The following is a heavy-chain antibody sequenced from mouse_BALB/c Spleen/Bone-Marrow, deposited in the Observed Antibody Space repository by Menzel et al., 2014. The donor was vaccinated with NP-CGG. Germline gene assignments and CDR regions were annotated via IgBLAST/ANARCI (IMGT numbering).Heavy chain of an antibody. CDR3: NAWFAY. CDR1: GYAFTSYN. V-gene: IGHV1S135*01. J-gene: IGHJ3*01. CDR2: IDPYNGGT. Sequence: EVQLQQSGPELVKPGASVKVSCKASGYAFTSYNMYWVRQSPGKSLEWIGYIDPYNGGTSYNQNFKGKVTLTVDKSSSTAYMHLNSLTSEDSAVYYCNAWFAYWGQGTLVTVSA.